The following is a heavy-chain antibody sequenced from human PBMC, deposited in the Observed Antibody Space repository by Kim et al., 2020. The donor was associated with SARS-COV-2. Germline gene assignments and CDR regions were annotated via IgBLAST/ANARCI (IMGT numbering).Heavy chain of an antibody. V-gene: IGHV1-46*01. CDR3: ARRAATGYYFDY. D-gene: IGHD6-13*01. Sequence: TFVPNFQGRVTMTRDTSTSTVYMELSSLTSEDTAVYYCARRAATGYYFDYWGQGTLVAVSS. J-gene: IGHJ4*02.